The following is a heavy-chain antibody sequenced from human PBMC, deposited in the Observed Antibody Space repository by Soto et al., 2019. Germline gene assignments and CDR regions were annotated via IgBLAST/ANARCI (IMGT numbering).Heavy chain of an antibody. CDR3: ARDPTERTHYYYYGMDV. CDR1: GFTFNSYS. Sequence: EVQLVESGGGLVKPGGSLRLSCAASGFTFNSYSMNWVRQAPGKGLEWVSSISSSSSYIYYADSVKGRFTISRDNAKNSMYLQMNSRRAEDTAVYYCARDPTERTHYYYYGMDVWGQGTTVTVSS. V-gene: IGHV3-21*01. J-gene: IGHJ6*02. CDR2: ISSSSSYI.